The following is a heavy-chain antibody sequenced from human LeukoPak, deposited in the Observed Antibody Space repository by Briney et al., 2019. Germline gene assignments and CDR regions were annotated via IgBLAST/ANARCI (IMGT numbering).Heavy chain of an antibody. V-gene: IGHV4-4*07. Sequence: SETLSLTCTVSGGSISSYYWGWIPQPAGKGLEGVGRIYTSGSTNYNPSLKSRVTMSVDTSKNQFSLKLSSVTAADTAVYYCARVGGSSDFDYWGQGTLVTVSS. CDR3: ARVGGSSDFDY. CDR2: IYTSGST. CDR1: GGSISSYY. J-gene: IGHJ4*02. D-gene: IGHD2-15*01.